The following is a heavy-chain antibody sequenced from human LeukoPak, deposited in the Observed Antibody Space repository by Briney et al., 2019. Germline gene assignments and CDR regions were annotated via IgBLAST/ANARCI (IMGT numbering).Heavy chain of an antibody. Sequence: PSGTLSLTCSVSGGSINGYYWSWIRQPPGKTLEYTGYIYSDGGSANYNLSLKSRVTMSVDTSKNQFSLKLSSVTAADTALYYCARHYNSGTYPIDYWGRGTLVTVSS. CDR2: IYSDGGSA. CDR3: ARHYNSGTYPIDY. D-gene: IGHD3-10*01. J-gene: IGHJ4*02. CDR1: GGSINGYY. V-gene: IGHV4-59*01.